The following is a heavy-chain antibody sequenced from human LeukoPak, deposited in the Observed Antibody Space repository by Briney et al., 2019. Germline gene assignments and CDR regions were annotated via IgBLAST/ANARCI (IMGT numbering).Heavy chain of an antibody. CDR3: ARDPRYGSRDYYYYYGMDV. D-gene: IGHD3-10*01. V-gene: IGHV1-24*01. J-gene: IGHJ6*02. CDR2: FDPEDGET. Sequence: ASVKVSCKVSGYTLTELSMHWVRQAPGKGLEWMGGFDPEDGETIYAQKFQGRVTITRDTSASTAYMELSSLRSEDTAVYYCARDPRYGSRDYYYYYGMDVWGQGTTVTVSS. CDR1: GYTLTELS.